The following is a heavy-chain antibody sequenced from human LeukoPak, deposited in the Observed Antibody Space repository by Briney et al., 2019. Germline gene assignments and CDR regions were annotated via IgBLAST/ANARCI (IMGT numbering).Heavy chain of an antibody. D-gene: IGHD5-24*01. J-gene: IGHJ4*02. CDR2: IYYSGGT. Sequence: PSETLSLTCTVSGGSINTYYWSWIRQPPGRGLEWIGHIYYSGGTNYNPSLKSRVTISVDTSKNQFSLKLSSVTAADTAVYYCTRRCPDAYGLYCFDYWGQGTLVTVSS. CDR3: TRRCPDAYGLYCFDY. V-gene: IGHV4-59*01. CDR1: GGSINTYY.